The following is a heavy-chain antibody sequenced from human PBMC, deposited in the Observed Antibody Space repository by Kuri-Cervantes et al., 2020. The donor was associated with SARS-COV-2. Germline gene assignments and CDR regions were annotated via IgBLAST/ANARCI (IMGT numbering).Heavy chain of an antibody. CDR1: GYTFTSYY. D-gene: IGHD5-24*01. V-gene: IGHV1-46*01. Sequence: ASVKVSCKASGYTFTSYYMHWVRQAPGQGLEWMGIINPSGGSTSYAQKFQGRVTMTRDTSTSTVYMELSSLRSEDTAVYYCARDHKGVEMATMGHYYYYGMDVWGQGTTVTVSS. CDR3: ARDHKGVEMATMGHYYYYGMDV. CDR2: INPSGGST. J-gene: IGHJ6*02.